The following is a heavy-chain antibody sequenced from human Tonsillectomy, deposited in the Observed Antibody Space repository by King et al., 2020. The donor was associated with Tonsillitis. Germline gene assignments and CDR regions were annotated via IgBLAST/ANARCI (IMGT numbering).Heavy chain of an antibody. CDR3: AHCGFGNYFAP. CDR2: IYWNDVK. Sequence: TLKESGPTLVKPTQTLTLTCTLSGFSLSTSAEGVGWIRQPPGKSLEWLALIYWNDVKRYSPSLKSRLTITKDTSKNQVVLTMTAMDPVDTATYFCAHCGFGNYFAPWGQGTLVTVSS. CDR1: GFSLSTSAEG. V-gene: IGHV2-5*01. J-gene: IGHJ5*02. D-gene: IGHD2-21*01.